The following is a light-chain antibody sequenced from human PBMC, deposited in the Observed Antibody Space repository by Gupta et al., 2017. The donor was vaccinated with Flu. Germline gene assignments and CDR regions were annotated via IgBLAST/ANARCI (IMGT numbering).Light chain of an antibody. J-gene: IGLJ3*02. CDR2: DDD. Sequence: SFILTQPPSVSVAPGQTASIACGGNNIGSETVHWYQQKPGQAPVLVLYDDDFRPSGIPEGFSGSNSGNTATLTIRRVEAGDEADYYCQVWDTASDHWLFGAGTTLTVV. CDR1: NIGSET. CDR3: QVWDTASDHWL. V-gene: IGLV3-21*02.